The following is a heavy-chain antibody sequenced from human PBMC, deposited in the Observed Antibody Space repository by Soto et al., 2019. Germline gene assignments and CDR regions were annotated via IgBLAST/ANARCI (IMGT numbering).Heavy chain of an antibody. Sequence: ASVKVSCKASGYAFTSYYMHWVRQAPGQGLEWMGIINPSGGSTSYAQMFQGRVTMTRDTSTSTVYMELSSLRSEDTAVYYCARDFVGENSSSSTKSCLVYWGQGTPVTVSA. D-gene: IGHD6-6*01. CDR1: GYAFTSYY. CDR2: INPSGGST. V-gene: IGHV1-46*01. J-gene: IGHJ4*02. CDR3: ARDFVGENSSSSTKSCLVY.